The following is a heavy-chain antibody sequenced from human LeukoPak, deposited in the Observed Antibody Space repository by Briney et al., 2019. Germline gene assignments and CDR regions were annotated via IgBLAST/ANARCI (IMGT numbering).Heavy chain of an antibody. D-gene: IGHD3-16*01. J-gene: IGHJ4*02. CDR3: AILETRGGGGY. CDR2: ISGSGGST. CDR1: GFTFSSYA. V-gene: IGHV3-23*01. Sequence: GGSLRLSCAASGFTFSSYAMSWVRQAPGKGLEWVSAISGSGGSTYYADSVKGRFTISRDNAKNSLYLQMNSLRAEDTAVYYCAILETRGGGGYWGQGTLVTVSS.